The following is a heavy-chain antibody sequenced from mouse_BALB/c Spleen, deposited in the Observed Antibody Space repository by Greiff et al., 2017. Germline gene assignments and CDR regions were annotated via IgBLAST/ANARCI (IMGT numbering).Heavy chain of an antibody. J-gene: IGHJ1*01. CDR3: AKNPSYEYDWYFDV. D-gene: IGHD2-4*01. V-gene: IGHV2-5-1*01. Sequence: QVQLQQSGPSLVQPSQSLSITCTVSGFSLTSYGVHWVRQSPGKGLEWLGVIWRGGSTDYNAAFMSRLSITKDNSKSQVFFKMNSLQADDTAIYYCAKNPSYEYDWYFDVWGAGTTVTVSS. CDR1: GFSLTSYG. CDR2: IWRGGST.